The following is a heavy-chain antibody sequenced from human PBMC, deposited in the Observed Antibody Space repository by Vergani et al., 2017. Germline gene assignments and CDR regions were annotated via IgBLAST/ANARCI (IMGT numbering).Heavy chain of an antibody. CDR2: ISYDGSRT. J-gene: IGHJ4*02. CDR3: ARDIRFYYDTRDYSYYFDS. CDR1: GFLFSTYP. V-gene: IGHV3-30-3*01. D-gene: IGHD3-22*01. Sequence: VQLVESGGGVVRPGGSLRLSCTTSGFLFSTYPLHWVRLAPGKVLEWLAVISYDGSRTYYADSVKGRFTVSRDNSKNTLYLQIHSLRADDTALYYCARDIRFYYDTRDYSYYFDSWGQGTLVTVSS.